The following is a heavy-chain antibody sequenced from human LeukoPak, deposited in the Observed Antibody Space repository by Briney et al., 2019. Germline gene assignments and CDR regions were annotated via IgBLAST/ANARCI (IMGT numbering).Heavy chain of an antibody. V-gene: IGHV4-59*01. CDR3: ARLDYSNYVQYY. CDR1: GGSISSYY. Sequence: SETLSLTCTVSGGSISSYYWSWIRQPPGKGLEGIGNIYYSGSTNYNPSLKGRVTISVDTSKNQFSLKLSSVTAADTAVYYCARLDYSNYVQYYWGQGTLVTVSS. J-gene: IGHJ4*02. D-gene: IGHD4-11*01. CDR2: IYYSGST.